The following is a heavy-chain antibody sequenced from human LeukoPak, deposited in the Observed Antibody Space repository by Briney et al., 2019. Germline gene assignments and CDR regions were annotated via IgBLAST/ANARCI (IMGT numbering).Heavy chain of an antibody. CDR1: GFTFSSYS. Sequence: GGSLRLSCAASGFTFSSYSMNWVRQAPGKGLEWISYISNGGSMKYYADSVKGRFTISRDNAKKSLYLQMDGLRAEDTAVYYCAREYDFWTGKSDHFDFWGQGTLVTVSS. CDR3: AREYDFWTGKSDHFDF. D-gene: IGHD3-3*01. CDR2: ISNGGSMK. J-gene: IGHJ4*02. V-gene: IGHV3-48*04.